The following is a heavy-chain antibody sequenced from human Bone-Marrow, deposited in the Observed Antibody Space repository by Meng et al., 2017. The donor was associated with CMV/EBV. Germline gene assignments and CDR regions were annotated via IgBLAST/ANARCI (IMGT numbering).Heavy chain of an antibody. Sequence: ASVQVSCKASGYNFTGYYIHWVRQAPGQGLEWMGWFNPDSGGTNYAQKFQGRVTMTGDTSISTAYMEIRRLRNDDTAVYYCARDSLLTRFDFEKGYVKHWGQGNLVNVDS. CDR1: GYNFTGYY. D-gene: IGHD3-3*01. V-gene: IGHV1-2*02. CDR3: ARDSLLTRFDFEKGYVKH. CDR2: FNPDSGGT. J-gene: IGHJ1*01.